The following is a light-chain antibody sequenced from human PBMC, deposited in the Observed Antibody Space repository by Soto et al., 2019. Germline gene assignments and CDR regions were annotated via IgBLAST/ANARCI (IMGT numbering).Light chain of an antibody. CDR1: QSISSW. CDR2: DAS. V-gene: IGKV1-5*01. CDR3: QQYNSYSRT. Sequence: IQMTSSPSTLTASVGDRVTITCRASQSISSWLAWYQQKPGKAPKLLIYDASSLESGVPSRFSGSGSGTEFTLTISSLQPDDFATYYCQQYNSYSRTFGQETKVDIK. J-gene: IGKJ1*01.